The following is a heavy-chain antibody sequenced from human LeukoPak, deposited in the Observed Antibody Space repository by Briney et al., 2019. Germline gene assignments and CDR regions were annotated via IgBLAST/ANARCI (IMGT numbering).Heavy chain of an antibody. V-gene: IGHV1-69*01. D-gene: IGHD6-13*01. CDR1: GGTFSSYA. Sequence: SVKVSCKATGGTFSSYAVSWVRQAPGQGLEWMGGIIPIFGSANYAQKFQGRVTITADESTSTAYMELSSLRSEDTAMYYCAGDAGSSWSVGASDIWGQGTLVAVSS. J-gene: IGHJ3*02. CDR2: IIPIFGSA. CDR3: AGDAGSSWSVGASDI.